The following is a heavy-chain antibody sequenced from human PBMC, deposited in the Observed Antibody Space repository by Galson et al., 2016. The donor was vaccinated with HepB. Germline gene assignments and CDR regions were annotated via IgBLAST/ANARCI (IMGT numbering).Heavy chain of an antibody. V-gene: IGHV3-13*04. CDR1: GFTFSTYD. Sequence: SLRLSCAASGFTFSTYDIHWVRQIPGKGLEWVAAAGPAGGTYYAGSERGRFTVSRENGKNSLYLQIDSLRAGDTAVYYCARGHLGQNYYYGLDVWGQGTTVTVSS. CDR3: ARGHLGQNYYYGLDV. J-gene: IGHJ6*02. CDR2: AGPAGGT.